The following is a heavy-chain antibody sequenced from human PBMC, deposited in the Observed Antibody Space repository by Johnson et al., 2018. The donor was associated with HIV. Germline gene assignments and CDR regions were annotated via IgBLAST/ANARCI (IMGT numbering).Heavy chain of an antibody. V-gene: IGHV3-13*01. CDR2: IGTAGDT. Sequence: MQLVESGGGLVQPGGSLRLSCAASGFTFSSYDMHWVRQATGKGLEWVSAIGTAGDTYYPGSVKGRFTISRENAKNSLYLQMNNLRVEDTALYYCVKGRLETGTSAFDMWGQGTMVTVSS. CDR1: GFTFSSYD. J-gene: IGHJ3*02. CDR3: VKGRLETGTSAFDM. D-gene: IGHD1/OR15-1a*01.